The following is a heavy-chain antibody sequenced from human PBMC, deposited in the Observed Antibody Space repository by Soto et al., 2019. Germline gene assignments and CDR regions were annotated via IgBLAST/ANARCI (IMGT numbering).Heavy chain of an antibody. Sequence: QVQLVQSGAEVKKPGASVKVSCKASGYTFTSYGISWVRQAPGQGLEWMGWISAYNGNTNYAQKLQGRVTMTTDTSTSTAYMELRSLRSDDTAVYYCARDNGIVGATEHYYYYGMDVWGQGTTVTVSS. CDR3: ARDNGIVGATEHYYYYGMDV. J-gene: IGHJ6*02. D-gene: IGHD1-26*01. CDR1: GYTFTSYG. CDR2: ISAYNGNT. V-gene: IGHV1-18*01.